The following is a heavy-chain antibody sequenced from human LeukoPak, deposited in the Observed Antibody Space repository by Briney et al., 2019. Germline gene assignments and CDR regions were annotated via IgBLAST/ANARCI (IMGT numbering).Heavy chain of an antibody. CDR3: ARGPVSGWYEGFDP. CDR1: GDSISTGSYY. V-gene: IGHV4-61*02. CDR2: IYTSGST. J-gene: IGHJ5*02. D-gene: IGHD6-19*01. Sequence: PSQTLSLTCTVSGDSISTGSYYWSWIRQPAGRGLEWIGRIYTSGSTKYNPPLKSRVTISLDASKNQFSLKLISVTAADAAMYYCARGPVSGWYEGFDPWGQGTLVTVSS.